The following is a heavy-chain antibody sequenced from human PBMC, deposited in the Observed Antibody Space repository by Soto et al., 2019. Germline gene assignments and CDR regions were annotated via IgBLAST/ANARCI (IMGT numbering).Heavy chain of an antibody. Sequence: GASVKVSCKVSGYTLTELSMHWVRQAPGKGLEWMGGFDPEDDETIYAQKFQGRVTITRDTSVSTAYMELSSLRSEDMVVYSCLRPPADCSSTSCPYGMDVWGQGTTVTVSS. CDR1: GYTLTELS. V-gene: IGHV1-24*01. J-gene: IGHJ6*02. D-gene: IGHD2-2*01. CDR2: FDPEDDET. CDR3: LRPPADCSSTSCPYGMDV.